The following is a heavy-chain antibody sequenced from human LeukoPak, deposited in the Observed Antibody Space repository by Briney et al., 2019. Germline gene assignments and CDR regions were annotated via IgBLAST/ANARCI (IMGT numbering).Heavy chain of an antibody. Sequence: SVKVSCKASGGTFSSHAISWVRQAPGQGLEWMGGIIPIFGTANYAQKFQGRVTITADESMSTAYMELSSLRSEDTAVYYCARGGYCSSTSCYHPYNWFDPWGQGTLVTVSS. CDR3: ARGGYCSSTSCYHPYNWFDP. CDR2: IIPIFGTA. J-gene: IGHJ5*02. CDR1: GGTFSSHA. D-gene: IGHD2-2*01. V-gene: IGHV1-69*13.